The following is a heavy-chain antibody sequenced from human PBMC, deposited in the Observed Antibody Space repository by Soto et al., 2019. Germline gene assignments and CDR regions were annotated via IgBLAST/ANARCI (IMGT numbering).Heavy chain of an antibody. D-gene: IGHD6-19*01. CDR1: GFTFSNAW. V-gene: IGHV3-15*01. CDR2: IKSKTDGGTT. CDR3: TTERGDSSGWYLAEYFQH. J-gene: IGHJ1*01. Sequence: GGSLRLSCAASGFTFSNAWMSWVRQAPGKGLEWVGRIKSKTDGGTTDYAAPVKGRFTISRDDSKNTLYLQMNSLKTEDTAVYYCTTERGDSSGWYLAEYFQHWGQGTLVTVSS.